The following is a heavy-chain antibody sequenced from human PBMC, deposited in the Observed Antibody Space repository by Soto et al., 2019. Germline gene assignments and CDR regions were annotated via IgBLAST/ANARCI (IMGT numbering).Heavy chain of an antibody. Sequence: ASVKVSCKASGYTFTRDQIHWVRQAPGQGLEWMGMIDPSGGKTNYAQKFQGRVTMTRDTPTSTVYMALSSLRSEDTAIYFCGRVMRSLLSITALDTWGQGTLVSVSS. J-gene: IGHJ5*02. CDR3: GRVMRSLLSITALDT. CDR1: GYTFTRDQ. CDR2: IDPSGGKT. D-gene: IGHD3-10*01. V-gene: IGHV1-46*01.